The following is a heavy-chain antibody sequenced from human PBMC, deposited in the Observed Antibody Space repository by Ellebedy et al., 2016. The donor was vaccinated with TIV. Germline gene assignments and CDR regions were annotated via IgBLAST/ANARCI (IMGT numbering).Heavy chain of an antibody. CDR2: INPSGGST. Sequence: AASVKVSCKASGYTFTSYYMHWVRQAPGQGLEWMGIINPSGGSTSYAQKLQGRVTMTRDTSTSTVYMELSSLRSEDTAVYYCARDHGIVGAAGAFDIWGQGTMVTVSS. CDR3: ARDHGIVGAAGAFDI. J-gene: IGHJ3*02. D-gene: IGHD1-26*01. CDR1: GYTFTSYY. V-gene: IGHV1-46*04.